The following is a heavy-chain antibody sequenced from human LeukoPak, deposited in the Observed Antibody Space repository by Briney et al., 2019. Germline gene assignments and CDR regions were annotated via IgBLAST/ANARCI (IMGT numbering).Heavy chain of an antibody. CDR2: MNPSSGNT. J-gene: IGHJ5*02. CDR3: ARDNSVGDTAWWFDP. CDR1: GYTFSTYD. D-gene: IGHD1-26*01. Sequence: ASVKVSCKASGYTFSTYDINWVRQATGQGLEWMGWMNPSSGNTGYAQKFQGRVTMTRDMSTSTDYMELSSLRSEDTAVYYCARDNSVGDTAWWFDPWGQGTLVTVSS. V-gene: IGHV1-8*01.